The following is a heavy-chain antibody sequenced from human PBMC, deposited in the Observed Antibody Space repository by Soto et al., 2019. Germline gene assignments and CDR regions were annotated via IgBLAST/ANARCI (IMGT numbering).Heavy chain of an antibody. Sequence: PGGSLRLSCSASGFTFSSYAMHWVRQAPGKGLEWVSYISSSGSTIYYADSVKGRFTISRDNAKNSLYLQMNSLRAEDTAVYYCARVSIAEPWNDPDYFDYWGQGTLVTVSS. V-gene: IGHV3-48*04. CDR1: GFTFSSYA. J-gene: IGHJ4*02. D-gene: IGHD1-1*01. CDR3: ARVSIAEPWNDPDYFDY. CDR2: ISSSGSTI.